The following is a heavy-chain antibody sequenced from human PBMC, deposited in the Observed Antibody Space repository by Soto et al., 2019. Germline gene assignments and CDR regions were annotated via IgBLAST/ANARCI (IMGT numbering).Heavy chain of an antibody. D-gene: IGHD3-10*01. CDR2: INPNSGGT. J-gene: IGHJ6*02. Sequence: ASGKGSCKASGYTFTGYYMHWVRQAPGQGLDWMGWINPNSGGTNYAQKFQGRVTMTRDRSSSTAYRELSRLRSDDTAVYYCGPLYSSGTTVLYSYYYGIDFWGQGTTVTVSS. CDR3: GPLYSSGTTVLYSYYYGIDF. V-gene: IGHV1-2*02. CDR1: GYTFTGYY.